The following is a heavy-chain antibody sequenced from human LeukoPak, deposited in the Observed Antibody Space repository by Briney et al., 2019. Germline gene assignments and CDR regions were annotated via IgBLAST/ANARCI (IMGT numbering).Heavy chain of an antibody. V-gene: IGHV4-59*01. J-gene: IGHJ6*03. D-gene: IGHD4-17*01. Sequence: PSETLSLTCTVSGGSISNYYWSWIRQPPGKGLEWIGYIYYSGSTNYNPSLKSRVTISVDTSKNQFSMKLSSVTAADTAVYYCARWATVTSYYYYMDVWGKGTTVTVSS. CDR3: ARWATVTSYYYYMDV. CDR1: GGSISNYY. CDR2: IYYSGST.